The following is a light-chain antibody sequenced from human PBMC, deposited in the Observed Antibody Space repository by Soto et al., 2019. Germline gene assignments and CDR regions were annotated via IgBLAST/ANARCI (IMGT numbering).Light chain of an antibody. CDR2: EAS. CDR1: QSISSW. V-gene: IGKV1-5*03. J-gene: IGKJ1*01. CDR3: QYYKEYST. Sequence: DIQMTQSPSTLSASVGDRVTITCRASQSISSWLAWYQQKPGKAPKLLIYEASSSEIGVPPRFSGSEFGTEFTLTISSLQPDDFATYYCQYYKEYSTFGQGTRLEIK.